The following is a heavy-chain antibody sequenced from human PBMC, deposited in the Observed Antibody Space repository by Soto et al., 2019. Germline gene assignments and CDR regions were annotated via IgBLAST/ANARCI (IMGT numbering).Heavy chain of an antibody. CDR3: ARDKDWAFDY. Sequence: PGGSLRLSCVASGFTFSSYSIVWVRQAPGKGLEWLSYIFTTGTTMYYADSVKGRFTVSRDNAKNSVFLLLNSLRAEDTAVYYCARDKDWAFDYWGQGT. CDR2: IFTTGTTM. J-gene: IGHJ4*02. D-gene: IGHD3-9*01. CDR1: GFTFSSYS. V-gene: IGHV3-48*03.